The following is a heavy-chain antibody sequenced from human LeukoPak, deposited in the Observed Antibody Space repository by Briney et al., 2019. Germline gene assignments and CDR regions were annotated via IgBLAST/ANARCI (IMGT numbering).Heavy chain of an antibody. J-gene: IGHJ4*02. CDR1: GGSISGYY. Sequence: KPSAPLSLPCTFSGGSISGYYYSWIRQPPGKGLEWIGSIYYSGSTYYNPSLKSRVTISVDTSKNQFSLSLCSVTAADTAVYYCAALSGYSGYDWSSHFDYWGQGTLVTVSS. V-gene: IGHV4-59*05. CDR3: AALSGYSGYDWSSHFDY. D-gene: IGHD5-12*01. CDR2: IYYSGST.